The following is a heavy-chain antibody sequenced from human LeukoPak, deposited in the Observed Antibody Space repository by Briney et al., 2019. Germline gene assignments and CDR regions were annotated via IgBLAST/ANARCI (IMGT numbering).Heavy chain of an antibody. CDR2: ISSSSSYI. V-gene: IGHV3-21*01. D-gene: IGHD3-22*01. J-gene: IGHJ4*02. Sequence: PGGSLRLSCAASGFTFSSYSMNWVRQAPGKGLEWVSSISSSSSYIYYADSVKGRFTISRDNAKNSLYLQMNSLRAEDTAVYYCARLYDGSAYHADHFDYWGQGTLVIVSS. CDR3: ARLYDGSAYHADHFDY. CDR1: GFTFSSYS.